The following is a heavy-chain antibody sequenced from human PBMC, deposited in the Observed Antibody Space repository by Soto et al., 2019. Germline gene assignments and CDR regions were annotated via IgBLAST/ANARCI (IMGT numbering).Heavy chain of an antibody. Sequence: EVQLVESGGGLVQPGGSLRLSCAASGFTFSNYWIHWVRQAPGKGLVWVSRIKGDGSRIDYADSVKGRFTISRDNAENTVYVQMNSLGEEDAAVYYCARGLPGYYGKDVWGQGTTVTVSS. V-gene: IGHV3-74*01. CDR1: GFTFSNYW. CDR2: IKGDGSRI. D-gene: IGHD4-17*01. CDR3: ARGLPGYYGKDV. J-gene: IGHJ6*02.